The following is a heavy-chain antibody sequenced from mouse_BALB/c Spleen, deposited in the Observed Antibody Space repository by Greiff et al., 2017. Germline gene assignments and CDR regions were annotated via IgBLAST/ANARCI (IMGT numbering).Heavy chain of an antibody. V-gene: IGHV5-4*02. D-gene: IGHD1-1*01. Sequence: DVKLVESGGGLVKPGGSLKLSCAASGFTFSDYYMYWVRQTPEKRLEWVATISDGGSYTYYPDSVKGRFTISRDNAKNNLYLQMSSLKSEDTAMYYCARDQPNYYGSSYGGFAYWGQGTLVTVSA. CDR1: GFTFSDYY. CDR2: ISDGGSYT. J-gene: IGHJ3*01. CDR3: ARDQPNYYGSSYGGFAY.